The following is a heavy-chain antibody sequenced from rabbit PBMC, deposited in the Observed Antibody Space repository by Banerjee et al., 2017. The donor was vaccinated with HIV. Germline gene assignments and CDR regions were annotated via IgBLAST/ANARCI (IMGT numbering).Heavy chain of an antibody. Sequence: QEQLVESGGGLVKPEGSLKLSCTASGFSFSNKAVMCWVRQAPGKGLEWIACINAVTGKAVYASWAKGRFTISKTSSTTVTLQMTSLTAADTAMYFCGRYSDGGYRGGLWGPGTLVTVS. V-gene: IGHV1S45*01. CDR1: GFSFSNKAV. CDR2: INAVTGKA. CDR3: GRYSDGGYRGGL. J-gene: IGHJ4*01. D-gene: IGHD3-1*01.